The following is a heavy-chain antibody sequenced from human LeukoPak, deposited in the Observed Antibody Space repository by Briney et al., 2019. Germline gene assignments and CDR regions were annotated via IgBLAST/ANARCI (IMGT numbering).Heavy chain of an antibody. D-gene: IGHD3-16*01. Sequence: GGSLRLSCAASGFTFSSYAMNWVRQAPGKGLEWVSTISGSGGSTYYADSVKGRFTISRDNSKNTLYLQMNGLRAEDTAVYYCAKSRNYGVDAFDIWGQGTRVTVSS. CDR2: ISGSGGST. CDR1: GFTFSSYA. V-gene: IGHV3-23*01. J-gene: IGHJ3*02. CDR3: AKSRNYGVDAFDI.